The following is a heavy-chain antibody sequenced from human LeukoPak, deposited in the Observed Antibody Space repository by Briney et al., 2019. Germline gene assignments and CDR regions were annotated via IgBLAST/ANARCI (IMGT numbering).Heavy chain of an antibody. CDR1: GCALGTRGGG. CDR3: AHRRGLASPYYYGSGSYYFDY. J-gene: IGHJ4*02. D-gene: IGHD3-10*01. CDR2: IYWDDDK. Sequence: SGPTLVKPPQTLTLTSTFSGCALGTRGGGVGWIRQPPGKALEWLSIIYWDDDKRYSPSLKSRLTITKDTSKNQVVLTMTNMDPVDTATYYCAHRRGLASPYYYGSGSYYFDYWGQGTLVTVSS. V-gene: IGHV2-5*02.